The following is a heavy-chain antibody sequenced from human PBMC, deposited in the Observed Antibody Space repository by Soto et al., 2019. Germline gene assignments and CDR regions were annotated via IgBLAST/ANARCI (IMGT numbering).Heavy chain of an antibody. D-gene: IGHD4-17*01. CDR1: GYIFTSYW. CDR2: IYPSDSYT. V-gene: IGHV5-10-1*01. J-gene: IGHJ6*02. Sequence: PGESLKISCKGSGYIFTSYWISWVRQMPGKGLELMGRIYPSDSYTNYSPSFQGHVTISADKSISTAYLQWSSLKASDTAMYYCARIELADYGDPSYYYYGMDVWGQGTTVTVSS. CDR3: ARIELADYGDPSYYYYGMDV.